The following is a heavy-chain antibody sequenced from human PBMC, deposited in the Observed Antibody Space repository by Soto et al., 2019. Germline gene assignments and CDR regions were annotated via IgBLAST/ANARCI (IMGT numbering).Heavy chain of an antibody. D-gene: IGHD3-10*01. CDR3: ARHTGRGALDS. Sequence: PSETLSLTCSVSGASITSTTSYWGWIRQSPGKGLEYIGSMYYSGRTFHNPSLKSRDTISVDTSKNQFSLKLSSVTAADTAVYYCARHTGRGALDSWGQGTLVTSPQ. CDR2: MYYSGRT. J-gene: IGHJ4*02. V-gene: IGHV4-39*01. CDR1: GASITSTTSY.